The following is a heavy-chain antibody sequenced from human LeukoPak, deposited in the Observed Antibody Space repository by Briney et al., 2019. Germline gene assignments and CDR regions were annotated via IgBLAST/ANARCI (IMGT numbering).Heavy chain of an antibody. CDR2: IYSGGRT. D-gene: IGHD6-19*01. V-gene: IGHV3-53*01. CDR1: GFTVSSNY. J-gene: IGHJ6*03. CDR3: ARDRSSGYFSYIDV. Sequence: PGGSLRLSCAASGFTVSSNYMSWVRQAPGKGLEWVSVIYSGGRTYYADSVKGRFTISRDNSTNTLYLQMNSLRAEDTAVYYCARDRSSGYFSYIDVWGSRATGSVSS.